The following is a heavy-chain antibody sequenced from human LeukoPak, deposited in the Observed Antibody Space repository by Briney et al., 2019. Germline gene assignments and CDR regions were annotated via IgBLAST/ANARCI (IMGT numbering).Heavy chain of an antibody. D-gene: IGHD2-15*01. J-gene: IGHJ3*02. CDR2: VAHDEKTI. V-gene: IGHV3-30*04. CDR3: ARDVNDIVVVVAANPEGVAFDI. Sequence: GGSLRLSCVASGFTFTGHSMHWVRQAPGKGLEWVAVVAHDEKTIFYADSVKGRFTISRDNAKNSLYLQMNSLRAEDTAVYYCARDVNDIVVVVAANPEGVAFDIWGQGTMVTVSS. CDR1: GFTFTGHS.